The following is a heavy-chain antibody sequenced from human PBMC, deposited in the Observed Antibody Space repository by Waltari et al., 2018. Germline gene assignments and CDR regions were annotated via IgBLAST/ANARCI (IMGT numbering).Heavy chain of an antibody. CDR3: ASYTGDHYDSSGYYLGAVDY. V-gene: IGHV4-38-2*01. CDR1: GYSISSGYY. D-gene: IGHD3-22*01. J-gene: IGHJ4*02. Sequence: QVQLQESGPGLVKPSETLSLTCAVSGYSISSGYYWGWTRQPPGKGLEGIGSIYHSGSTYYNPSLKSRVTISVDTSKNQFSLKLSSVTAADTAVYYCASYTGDHYDSSGYYLGAVDYWGQGTLVTVSS. CDR2: IYHSGST.